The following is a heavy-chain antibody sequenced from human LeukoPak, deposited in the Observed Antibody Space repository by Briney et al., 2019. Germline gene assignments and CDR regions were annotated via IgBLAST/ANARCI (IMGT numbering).Heavy chain of an antibody. V-gene: IGHV1-2*02. J-gene: IGHJ4*02. CDR1: GYTFTGYY. CDR2: INPNSGGT. Sequence: EASVKVSCKASGYTFTGYYIHWVRQAPGQGLEWMGWINPNSGGTNYAQKFQGRVTMTRDTSISTAYMELSRLRSDDTAVYYCARVHGSGTGFDYWGQGTLVTVSS. CDR3: ARVHGSGTGFDY. D-gene: IGHD3-10*01.